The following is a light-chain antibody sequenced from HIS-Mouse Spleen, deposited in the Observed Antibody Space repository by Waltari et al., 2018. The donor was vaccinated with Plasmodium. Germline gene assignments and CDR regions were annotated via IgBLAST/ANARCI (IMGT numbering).Light chain of an antibody. CDR2: DDS. CDR1: KIGSKS. J-gene: IGLJ2*01. V-gene: IGLV3-21*02. Sequence: SYVLTQPPSVSVAPGQTARITCGGNKIGSKSVHWFQQTPGQAPVLVVHDDSDRPSGIPERCAGSNSGNTATLTISRVEAGDEADYYCQVWDSSSDHPVFGGGTKLTVL. CDR3: QVWDSSSDHPV.